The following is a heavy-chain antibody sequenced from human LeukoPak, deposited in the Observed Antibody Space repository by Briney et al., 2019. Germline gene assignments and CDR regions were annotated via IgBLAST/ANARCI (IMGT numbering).Heavy chain of an antibody. D-gene: IGHD2-2*01. CDR2: ISGYNGDT. J-gene: IGHJ4*02. CDR3: ARGGWGYCSSTSCYYPFDY. V-gene: IGHV1-18*01. CDR1: GYTFTSYD. Sequence: ASVKVSCKASGYTFTSYDINWVRQAPGQGLEWMGWISGYNGDTNYAQKLQGRVTMTTDTSTSTAYMELRSLRSDDTAVYYCARGGWGYCSSTSCYYPFDYWGQGTLVTVSS.